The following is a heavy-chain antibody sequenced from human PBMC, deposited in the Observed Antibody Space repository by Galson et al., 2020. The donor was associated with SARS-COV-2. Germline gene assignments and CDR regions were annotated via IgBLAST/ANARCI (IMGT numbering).Heavy chain of an antibody. J-gene: IGHJ4*02. V-gene: IGHV4-38-2*02. CDR1: GYSISSGYY. Sequence: SETLSLTCTVSGYSISSGYYWGWIRQPPGKGLEWIGSIYHSGSTYYNPSLKSRVTISVDTSKNQFSLKLSSVTAADTAVYYCARRQPPPLLPFDYWGQGTLVTVSS. CDR3: ARRQPPPLLPFDY. CDR2: IYHSGST.